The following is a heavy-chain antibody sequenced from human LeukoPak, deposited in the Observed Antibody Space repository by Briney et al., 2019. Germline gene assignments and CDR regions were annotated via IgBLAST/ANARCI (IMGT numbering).Heavy chain of an antibody. J-gene: IGHJ5*02. V-gene: IGHV4-61*01. Sequence: SETLSLTCTVSGDSVNSDSYYWSWIRQPPGKGLEWIGYIYYNGGTNYNPSLKSRVTISIDTSKNQFSLKLSSVTAADTAVYYCARVAARIYWFDPWGQGTLVTVSS. CDR1: GDSVNSDSYY. CDR3: ARVAARIYWFDP. CDR2: IYYNGGT. D-gene: IGHD6-6*01.